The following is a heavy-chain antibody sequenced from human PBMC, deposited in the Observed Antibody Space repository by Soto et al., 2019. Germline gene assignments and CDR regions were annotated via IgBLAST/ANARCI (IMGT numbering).Heavy chain of an antibody. CDR3: ARKRGSRLLWFGELFGLGYFNY. J-gene: IGHJ4*02. Sequence: PSETLSLTCTVSDGSISSSSYYRDCIRKPPEKGLEWIGSIYYSGSTYYNPSLKSRVTISVDTSKNQCALKLSSVTAADTAVYYCARKRGSRLLWFGELFGLGYFNYWGQGALVTVSS. V-gene: IGHV4-39*01. CDR1: DGSISSSSYY. CDR2: IYYSGST. D-gene: IGHD3-10*01.